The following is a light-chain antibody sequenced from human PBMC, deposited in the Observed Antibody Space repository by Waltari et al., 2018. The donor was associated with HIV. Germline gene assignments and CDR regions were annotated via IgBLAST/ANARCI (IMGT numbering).Light chain of an antibody. CDR1: SSAVGCYNY. CDR2: DVS. CDR3: CSYAGSSTYV. Sequence: QSALTQPASVSGSPGQSITISCTGTSSAVGCYNYASWYQQHPGKAPKLMIYDVSKRPSGVSNRFSGSKSGNTASLTISGLQAEDEADYYCCSYAGSSTYVFGTGIKVTVL. J-gene: IGLJ1*01. V-gene: IGLV2-23*02.